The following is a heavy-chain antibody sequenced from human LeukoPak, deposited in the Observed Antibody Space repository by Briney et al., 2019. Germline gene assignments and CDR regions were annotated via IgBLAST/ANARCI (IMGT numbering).Heavy chain of an antibody. V-gene: IGHV3-21*01. J-gene: IGHJ4*02. CDR3: ARDGHYDTRSFDY. Sequence: GGSLRLSCAASGFTFSSYSMSWVRQAPGKGLEWVSSISSSSYIYYADSVKGRFTISRDNAKNSLYLQMNSLRAEDTAVYYCARDGHYDTRSFDYWGQGTLVTVSS. CDR1: GFTFSSYS. CDR2: ISSSSYI. D-gene: IGHD3-22*01.